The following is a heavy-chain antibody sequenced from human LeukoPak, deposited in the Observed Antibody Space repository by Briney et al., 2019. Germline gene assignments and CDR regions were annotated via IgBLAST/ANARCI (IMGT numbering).Heavy chain of an antibody. D-gene: IGHD3-22*01. CDR1: GGSISSYY. J-gene: IGHJ4*02. CDR3: ARGDPYYYDSSGSVDY. V-gene: IGHV4-59*01. CDR2: IYYIGST. Sequence: PSETLSLTCTVSGGSISSYYWSWLRQPPGKGLEWIGYIYYIGSTNYNPSLKRRVSISVDTSKNQFSLNLTSVTAADTAVYYCARGDPYYYDSSGSVDYWGQGTLVTVSS.